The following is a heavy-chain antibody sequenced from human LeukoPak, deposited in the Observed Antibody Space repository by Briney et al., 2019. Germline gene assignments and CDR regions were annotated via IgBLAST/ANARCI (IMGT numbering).Heavy chain of an antibody. J-gene: IGHJ4*02. D-gene: IGHD6-13*01. CDR3: AKPQSSSYDY. CDR1: GFTFSSYA. Sequence: GGSPRLSCAASGFTFSSYAISWVRQAPGKGLEWVSAISGSGGSTYYADSVKGRFTISRDNSKNTLYLQMNSLRAEDTAVYYCAKPQSSSYDYWGQGTLVTVSS. CDR2: ISGSGGST. V-gene: IGHV3-23*01.